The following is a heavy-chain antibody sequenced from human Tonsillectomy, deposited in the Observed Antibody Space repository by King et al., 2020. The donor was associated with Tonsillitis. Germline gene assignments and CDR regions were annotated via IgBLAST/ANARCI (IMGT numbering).Heavy chain of an antibody. Sequence: VQLVESGGGLVQPGRSLRLSCAASGFTFADYAMHWVRQAPGKGLEWVSGITWNSGSINYADSVQGRFTISRDNAKNTLYLQMNSLRGDDTALYFCAKVKTTRDNYVHHDNWYFDLWGRGTLVTVSS. J-gene: IGHJ2*01. CDR2: ITWNSGSI. D-gene: IGHD3-10*02. CDR1: GFTFADYA. CDR3: AKVKTTRDNYVHHDNWYFDL. V-gene: IGHV3-9*01.